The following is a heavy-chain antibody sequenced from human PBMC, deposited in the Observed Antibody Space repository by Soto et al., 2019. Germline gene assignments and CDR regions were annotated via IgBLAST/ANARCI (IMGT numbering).Heavy chain of an antibody. J-gene: IGHJ6*02. Sequence: XSVKVSCKASGYTFTGYYMHWVRQAPGQGLEWMGWINPNSGGTNYAQKFQGWVTMTRDTSISTAYMELSRLRSDDTAVYYCATYGSGSEVYRYGMDVWGQGTTVTVSS. CDR1: GYTFTGYY. CDR2: INPNSGGT. CDR3: ATYGSGSEVYRYGMDV. D-gene: IGHD3-10*01. V-gene: IGHV1-2*04.